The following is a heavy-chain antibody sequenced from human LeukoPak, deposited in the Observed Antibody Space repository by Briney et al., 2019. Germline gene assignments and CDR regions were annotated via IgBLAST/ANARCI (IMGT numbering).Heavy chain of an antibody. Sequence: PGGSLRLSCVASGFTFNSNWMSWVRQAPGKGLEWVANIKQDGSEKYYVDSVKGRFTISRDNAKNSLSLQMNSLRAEDTAVYYCARDKYYDRYFDFWGRGTLVTVSS. CDR2: IKQDGSEK. CDR1: GFTFNSNW. J-gene: IGHJ4*02. CDR3: ARDKYYDRYFDF. V-gene: IGHV3-7*01. D-gene: IGHD3-22*01.